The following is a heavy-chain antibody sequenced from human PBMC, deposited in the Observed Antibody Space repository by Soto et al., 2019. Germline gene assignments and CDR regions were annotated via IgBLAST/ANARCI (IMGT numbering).Heavy chain of an antibody. CDR3: ARGARNYYYFYY. CDR2: IYTDGSRA. J-gene: IGHJ4*02. V-gene: IGHV3-74*01. D-gene: IGHD1-7*01. CDR1: GFSFSSHW. Sequence: EVQLVESGGGLVQPGGSLRLSCAASGFSFSSHWMHWVRQAPGKGLVWVSRIYTDGSRADYADSVKGRFTISRDNAKNTAYLQLNGLGAEDTAVYYCARGARNYYYFYYWGQGTLVTVSS.